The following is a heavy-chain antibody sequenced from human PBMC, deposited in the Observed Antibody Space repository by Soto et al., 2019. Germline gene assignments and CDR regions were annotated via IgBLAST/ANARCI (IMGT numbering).Heavy chain of an antibody. CDR2: IYYSGST. D-gene: IGHD2-2*01. J-gene: IGHJ4*02. Sequence: QLQLQESGPGLVKPSETLSLTCTVSGGSISSSSYYWGWIRQPPGKGLEWIGSIYYSGSTYYNPSLKSRVTISVDTSKNQFSLKLSSVTAADTAVYYCARHRGDIVVVPAAYYFDYWGQGTLVTVSS. V-gene: IGHV4-39*01. CDR1: GGSISSSSYY. CDR3: ARHRGDIVVVPAAYYFDY.